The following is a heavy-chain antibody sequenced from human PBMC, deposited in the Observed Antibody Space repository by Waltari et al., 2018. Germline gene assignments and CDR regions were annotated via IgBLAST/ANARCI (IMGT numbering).Heavy chain of an antibody. D-gene: IGHD5-12*01. V-gene: IGHV4-38-2*01. CDR1: GYSLRSGHY. J-gene: IGHJ5*02. CDR2: IYHSGMT. CDR3: ARGGYGISWFDA. Sequence: QVPPQESGPGLVEPSDTLSLTCSVSGYSLRSGHYWRWTRQPTGKGLEWSGSIYHSGMTYYNPSLRSRVTISVDTSKNQFSLKLSSVTAADTAVYYCARGGYGISWFDAWGQGTLVTVSS.